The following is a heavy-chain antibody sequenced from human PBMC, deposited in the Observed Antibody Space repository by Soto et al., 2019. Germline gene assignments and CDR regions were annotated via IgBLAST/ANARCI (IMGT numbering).Heavy chain of an antibody. J-gene: IGHJ4*01. Sequence: ASGKVSCKASGYTFTSYGIIWVRQAPGQGLEWMGWISAYNGNTNYAQKLQGRVTMTTDTSTSTAYMELRSLRSDDTAVYYCARDDYGVSRDYWGLGTLVTVSS. V-gene: IGHV1-18*01. D-gene: IGHD4-17*01. CDR1: GYTFTSYG. CDR2: ISAYNGNT. CDR3: ARDDYGVSRDY.